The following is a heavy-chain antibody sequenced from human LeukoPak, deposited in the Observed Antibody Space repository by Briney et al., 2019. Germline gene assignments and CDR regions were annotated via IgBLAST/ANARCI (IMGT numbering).Heavy chain of an antibody. Sequence: GGSLRLSCAASGFTFSSYEMNWVRQTPGKGLEWVSSISSSDSSTYYADSVKGRFTISRNNAKKSLYLQMKSLRVEDTAVYYCARDFYRDGPMDVWGQGTTVTVSS. J-gene: IGHJ6*02. CDR3: ARDFYRDGPMDV. V-gene: IGHV3-48*03. CDR1: GFTFSSYE. D-gene: IGHD1-26*01. CDR2: ISSSDSST.